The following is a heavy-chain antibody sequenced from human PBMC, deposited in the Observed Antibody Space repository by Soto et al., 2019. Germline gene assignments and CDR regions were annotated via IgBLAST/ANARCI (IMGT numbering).Heavy chain of an antibody. CDR2: IIPFIRAS. D-gene: IGHD3-10*01. J-gene: IGHJ6*02. CDR3: ARNLRYFGSGSFFRGMDV. CDR1: GDTFGSYA. V-gene: IGHV1-69*01. Sequence: QVLLVQSGAEVKKPGSSVKISCKTSGDTFGSYAISWVRQAPGQGLEWMGGIIPFIRASNYAQKFQGRVTINVDESTTTVHMDLSSLRFEDTAVYYGARNLRYFGSGSFFRGMDVRGQGTTVTVSS.